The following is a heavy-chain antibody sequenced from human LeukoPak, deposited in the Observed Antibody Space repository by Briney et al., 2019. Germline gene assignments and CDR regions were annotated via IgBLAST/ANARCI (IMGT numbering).Heavy chain of an antibody. D-gene: IGHD4-17*01. CDR1: GFTFSSYE. V-gene: IGHV3-48*01. J-gene: IGHJ4*02. Sequence: GSLRLSCAASGFTFSSYEMNWVRQAPGKGLEWLSYISSVTNTIYYADSVKGRFTIYRDNAKNSLYLQMNSLRAEDTAVYYCARPDDYGDYFDYWGQGTLVTVSS. CDR2: ISSVTNTI. CDR3: ARPDDYGDYFDY.